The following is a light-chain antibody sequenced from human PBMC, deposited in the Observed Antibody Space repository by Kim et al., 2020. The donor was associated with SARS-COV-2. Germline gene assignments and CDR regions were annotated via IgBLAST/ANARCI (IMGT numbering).Light chain of an antibody. CDR3: QYYNRSNVV. J-gene: IGLJ2*01. CDR2: EDD. Sequence: KTVTAADAAGGGSVDEYDVQWYQQRPGGAPTRLIYEDDNRPSGVSDRYSGSIDYSSTSVSLTRSELKNEDEDDYYCQYYNRSNVVFGGGTKVTVL. CDR1: GGSVDEYD. V-gene: IGLV6-57*02.